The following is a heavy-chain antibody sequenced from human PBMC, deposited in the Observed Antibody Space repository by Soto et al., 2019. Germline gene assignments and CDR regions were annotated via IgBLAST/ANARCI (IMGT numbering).Heavy chain of an antibody. J-gene: IGHJ6*02. CDR2: IYYSGST. CDR1: CGTISSGGYS. CDR3: ARHGYTVTPNYYYGMDV. V-gene: IGHV4-61*08. D-gene: IGHD4-4*01. Sequence: VTLRVSSTVSCGTISSGGYSWSWKRKTPGKGLKWIGYIYYSGSTNYHPSLKSRVTISVDTSKNLFSLKLRSVTAADTAVYFCARHGYTVTPNYYYGMDVWGQGTTVTAP.